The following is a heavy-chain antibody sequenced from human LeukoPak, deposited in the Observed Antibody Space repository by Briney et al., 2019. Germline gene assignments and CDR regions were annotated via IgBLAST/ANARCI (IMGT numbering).Heavy chain of an antibody. D-gene: IGHD3-16*01. CDR1: GYSISSGYY. J-gene: IGHJ4*02. V-gene: IGHV4-38-2*01. Sequence: KPSETLSLTCAVSGYSISSGYYWGWIRQPPGKGLEWIGRVYHSGSTYYNPSLKSRVTISVDTSKNQFSLRLSSVTAADTAVYYCARRLGRPNTDIDYWGQGTLVTVSS. CDR3: ARRLGRPNTDIDY. CDR2: VYHSGST.